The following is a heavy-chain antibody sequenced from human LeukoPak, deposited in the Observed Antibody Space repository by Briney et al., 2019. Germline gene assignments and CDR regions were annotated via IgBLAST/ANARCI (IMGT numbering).Heavy chain of an antibody. CDR1: GFTFSTYS. Sequence: GGSLRLSCAASGFTFSTYSMSWVRQAPGKGLEWVSSISSSSSYIYYADSVKGRFTISRDNAKNSLYLQMNSLRSEDTAVYYCARVVGYSSGWYGYFQHWGQGTLVTVSS. CDR2: ISSSSSYI. CDR3: ARVVGYSSGWYGYFQH. J-gene: IGHJ1*01. V-gene: IGHV3-21*04. D-gene: IGHD6-19*01.